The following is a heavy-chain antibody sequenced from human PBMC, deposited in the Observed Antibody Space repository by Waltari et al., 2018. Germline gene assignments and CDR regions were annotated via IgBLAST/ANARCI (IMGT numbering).Heavy chain of an antibody. CDR1: GFTFSSYA. V-gene: IGHV3-30-3*01. CDR2: ISYDGSNK. J-gene: IGHJ4*02. D-gene: IGHD6-19*01. CDR3: ARFYSSGWYGVDY. Sequence: QVQLVESGGGVVQPGRYLRLSCAASGFTFSSYAMHWVRQAPGKGLEWVAVISYDGSNKYYADSVKGRFTISRDNSKNTLYLQMNSLRAEDTAVYYCARFYSSGWYGVDYWGQGTLVTVSS.